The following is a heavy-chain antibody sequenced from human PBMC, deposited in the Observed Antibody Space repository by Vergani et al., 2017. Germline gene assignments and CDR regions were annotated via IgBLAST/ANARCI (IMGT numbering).Heavy chain of an antibody. V-gene: IGHV4-38-2*02. J-gene: IGHJ2*01. CDR3: SRGRWDNWYFDL. CDR2: VFHSGSA. Sequence: QVQLQESGPGLVKPSETLSLTCSVSGYSISRGYYWGWIRQPPGKGLEWIATVFHSGSAYYNPSLRRSVTISVEPSKNQFVLRLTTLAAADTAVYYCSRGRWDNWYFDLWGRGTLVTVSS. CDR1: GYSISRGYY. D-gene: IGHD1-26*01.